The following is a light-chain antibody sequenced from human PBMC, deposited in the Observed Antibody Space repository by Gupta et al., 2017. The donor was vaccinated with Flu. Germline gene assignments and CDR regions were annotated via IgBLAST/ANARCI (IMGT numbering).Light chain of an antibody. J-gene: IGLJ3*02. Sequence: SYVLTQPPSVSVAPGQTARITCGGNNSGSKSVHWYQQKPGQAPVLVVYEDSDRPSGIPERFSGSNSGNTATLTISRVEAGDEADYYWQVWDSRRDHPVFGGGTKLTVL. CDR1: NSGSKS. CDR2: EDS. CDR3: QVWDSRRDHPV. V-gene: IGLV3-21*02.